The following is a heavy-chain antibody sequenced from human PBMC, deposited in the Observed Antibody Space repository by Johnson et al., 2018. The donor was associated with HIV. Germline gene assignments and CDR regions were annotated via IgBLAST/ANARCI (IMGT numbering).Heavy chain of an antibody. V-gene: IGHV3-74*01. D-gene: IGHD2-21*01. CDR1: GFIFSDSW. CDR2: SNSAGSST. J-gene: IGHJ3*02. Sequence: VQLVESGGGLVQPGGSLRLSCAASGFIFSDSWMHWVRQAPGKGLVWVARSNSAGSSTTYADSVKGRFTISRDNSKNTLYLQMNSLRAEDMAVYYCARARARVTFDIWGQGTMVTVSS. CDR3: ARARARVTFDI.